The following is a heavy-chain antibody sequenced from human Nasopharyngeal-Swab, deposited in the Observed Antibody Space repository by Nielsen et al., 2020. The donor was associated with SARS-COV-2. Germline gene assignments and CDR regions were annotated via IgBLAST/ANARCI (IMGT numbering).Heavy chain of an antibody. CDR3: ARWSGYYYYYGVDV. J-gene: IGHJ6*02. Sequence: GGSLRLSCAASGFTFSSYSMNWVRQAPGKGLEWVSYISSSSSTIYYADSVKGRFTISRDNAKNSLYLQMNSLRAEDTAVYYCARWSGYYYYYGVDVWGQGTTVTASS. CDR1: GFTFSSYS. V-gene: IGHV3-48*04. CDR2: ISSSSSTI. D-gene: IGHD3-3*01.